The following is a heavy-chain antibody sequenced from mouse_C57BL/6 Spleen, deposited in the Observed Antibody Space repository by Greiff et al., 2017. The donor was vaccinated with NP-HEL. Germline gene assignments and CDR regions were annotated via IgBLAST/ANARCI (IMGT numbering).Heavy chain of an antibody. Sequence: EVMLVESGGGLVQSGRSLRLSCATSGFTFSDFYMEWVRQAPGKGLEWIAASRNKANDYTTEYSASVKGRFIVSRDTSQSILYLQMNALRAEDTAIYYCARDAWEGFDYWGQGTTLTVSS. CDR1: GFTFSDFY. CDR2: SRNKANDYTT. V-gene: IGHV7-1*01. J-gene: IGHJ2*01. CDR3: ARDAWEGFDY. D-gene: IGHD4-1*01.